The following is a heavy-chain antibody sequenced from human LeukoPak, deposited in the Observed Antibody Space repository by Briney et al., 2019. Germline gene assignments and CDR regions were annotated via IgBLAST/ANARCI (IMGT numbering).Heavy chain of an antibody. D-gene: IGHD2-21*02. J-gene: IGHJ4*02. CDR2: INREGSST. V-gene: IGHV3-74*01. Sequence: GGSLRLSCAASGFTFSNYWIHWVRQAPGKGLVWVPRINREGSSTNYADSVQGRFTISRDNAKNTLYLQMNSLRAEDTAVYYCARGVNGAYYVDYWGQGTLVTVSS. CDR1: GFTFSNYW. CDR3: ARGVNGAYYVDY.